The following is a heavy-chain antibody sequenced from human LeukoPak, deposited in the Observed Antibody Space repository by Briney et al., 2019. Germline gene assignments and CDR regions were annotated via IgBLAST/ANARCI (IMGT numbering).Heavy chain of an antibody. V-gene: IGHV4-61*01. D-gene: IGHD5-24*01. Sequence: SETLSLTCTVSGDSVSSSSYYWSCIRQPPGKGLEWIGYIYYSGSTNYNPLLKSRVTISVDTSKNQFSLKLSSVTAADTAVYYCARERRDGYNFFDYWGQGILVTVSS. J-gene: IGHJ4*02. CDR2: IYYSGST. CDR3: ARERRDGYNFFDY. CDR1: GDSVSSSSYY.